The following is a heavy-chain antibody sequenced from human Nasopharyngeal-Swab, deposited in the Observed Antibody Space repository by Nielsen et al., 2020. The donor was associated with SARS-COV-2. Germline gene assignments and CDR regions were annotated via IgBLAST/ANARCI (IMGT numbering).Heavy chain of an antibody. V-gene: IGHV4-61*07. J-gene: IGHJ6*02. CDR3: ARQFLYYYGMDV. Sequence: RQAPGKGLGWIGYIYYSGSTNYNPSLKSRVTISVDTSKNQFSLKLSSVTAADTAVYYCARQFLYYYGMDVWGQGTTVTVSS. CDR2: IYYSGST. D-gene: IGHD2-21*01.